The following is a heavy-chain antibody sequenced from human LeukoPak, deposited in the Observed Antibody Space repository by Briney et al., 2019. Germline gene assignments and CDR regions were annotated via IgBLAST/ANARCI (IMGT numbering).Heavy chain of an antibody. CDR3: TRSRGTDY. CDR2: IKEDGSEK. D-gene: IGHD1-1*01. Sequence: AGGSLRLSCAASGFTFSNYWMNWVRQAPGKGLEWVANIKEDGSEKIYVDSVKGRFTISRDNSKNSLYLQINNLRAEDTAVYYCTRSRGTDYWGQGTLVTVSS. V-gene: IGHV3-7*01. J-gene: IGHJ4*02. CDR1: GFTFSNYW.